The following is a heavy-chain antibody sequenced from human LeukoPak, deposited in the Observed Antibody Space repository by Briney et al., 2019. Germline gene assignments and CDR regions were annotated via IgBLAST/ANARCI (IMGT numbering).Heavy chain of an antibody. Sequence: PGGSLRLSCAASGFTVSSNYMSWVRQAPGKGLEWVSAISGSGGSTYYADSVKGRFTISRDNSKNTLYLQMNSLRAEDTAVYYCAKELAGKGYYYYGMDVWGQGTTVTVSS. CDR3: AKELAGKGYYYYGMDV. D-gene: IGHD6-13*01. J-gene: IGHJ6*02. CDR2: ISGSGGST. CDR1: GFTVSSNY. V-gene: IGHV3-23*01.